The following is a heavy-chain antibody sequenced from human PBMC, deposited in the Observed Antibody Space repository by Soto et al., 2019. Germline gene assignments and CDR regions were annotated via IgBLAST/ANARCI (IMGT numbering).Heavy chain of an antibody. CDR3: AKEGQYYDILTGYRSYYGMDV. D-gene: IGHD3-9*01. CDR1: GFTFSSYG. CDR2: ISYDGSNK. J-gene: IGHJ6*01. V-gene: IGHV3-30*18. Sequence: QVQLVESGGGVVQPGRSLRLSCEASGFTFSSYGMHWVRQAPGKGLEWVAVISYDGSNKYYADSVKGRFTISRDNSKNTLYLQMNSLRAEDTAVYYCAKEGQYYDILTGYRSYYGMDVW.